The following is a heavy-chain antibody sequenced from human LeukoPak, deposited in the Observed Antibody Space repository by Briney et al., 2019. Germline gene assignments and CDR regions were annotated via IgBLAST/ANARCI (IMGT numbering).Heavy chain of an antibody. Sequence: GASVKVSCKASGGTFSSYAISWVRQAPGQGLEWMGRIIPILGIANYAQKFQGRVTITADKSTSTAYMELSSLRSEDTAVYYCARRNEHCSGGSCYIWFDPWGQGTLVTVSS. D-gene: IGHD2-15*01. CDR3: ARRNEHCSGGSCYIWFDP. CDR1: GGTFSSYA. J-gene: IGHJ5*02. CDR2: IIPILGIA. V-gene: IGHV1-69*04.